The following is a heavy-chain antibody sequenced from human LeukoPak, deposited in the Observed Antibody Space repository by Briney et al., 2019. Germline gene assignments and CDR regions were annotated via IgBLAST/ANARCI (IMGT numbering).Heavy chain of an antibody. CDR3: ARESSGSGYFAPDY. CDR1: GGSISIRNYY. Sequence: SETLSLTCTVSGGSISIRNYYWAWIRQPPGRQLEWIGSVYSSGSLYYNPSLKSQVTISVDTSKNQFSLKLSSVTAADTAVYYCARESSGSGYFAPDYWGQGTLVTVSS. V-gene: IGHV4-39*07. CDR2: VYSSGSL. D-gene: IGHD3-22*01. J-gene: IGHJ4*02.